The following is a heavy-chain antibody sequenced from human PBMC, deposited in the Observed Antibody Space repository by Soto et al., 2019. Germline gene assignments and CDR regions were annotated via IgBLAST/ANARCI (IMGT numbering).Heavy chain of an antibody. J-gene: IGHJ4*02. CDR1: GGSFSGYY. Sequence: SSETLSLTCAVYGGSFSGYYWSWIRQPPGKGLEWIGEINHSGSTNYNPSLKSRVTISVDTSKNQFSLKLSSVTAADTAVYYCARTHSGSYYSVFNYWGRGXLVTVYS. V-gene: IGHV4-34*01. CDR2: INHSGST. D-gene: IGHD1-26*01. CDR3: ARTHSGSYYSVFNY.